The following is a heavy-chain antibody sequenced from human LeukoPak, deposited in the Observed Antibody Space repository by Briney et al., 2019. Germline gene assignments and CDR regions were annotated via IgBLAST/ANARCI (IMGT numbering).Heavy chain of an antibody. CDR2: INPSGGST. V-gene: IGHV1-46*01. Sequence: ASVKVSCKVSGYTLTELSMHWVRQAPGQGLEWMGIINPSGGSTSYAQKFQGRITMTRDTSTSTVYMELSSLRSEDTAVYYCARVYGDSDAFDIWGQGTMVTVSS. D-gene: IGHD4-17*01. J-gene: IGHJ3*02. CDR1: GYTLTELS. CDR3: ARVYGDSDAFDI.